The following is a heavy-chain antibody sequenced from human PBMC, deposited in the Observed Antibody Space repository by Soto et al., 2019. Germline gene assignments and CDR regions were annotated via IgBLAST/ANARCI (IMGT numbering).Heavy chain of an antibody. Sequence: ASVKVSCKASGYSFATYGFSWVRQAPGQGLECVGWISAHNGDTHYSQKFQGRVTLTTDTSTNTGYMELRSLTSDDTAVYFCATEPIYYNDGSGYYPLGHWGQGTLVTSPQ. CDR3: ATEPIYYNDGSGYYPLGH. V-gene: IGHV1-18*04. D-gene: IGHD3-22*01. CDR1: GYSFATYG. CDR2: ISAHNGDT. J-gene: IGHJ4*02.